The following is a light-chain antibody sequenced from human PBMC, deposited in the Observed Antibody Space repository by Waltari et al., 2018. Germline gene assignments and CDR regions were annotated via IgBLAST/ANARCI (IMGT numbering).Light chain of an antibody. Sequence: EIVMTQSLATLSVSPGERATLSCRASQSVSSNLAWYQQKPGQAPRLLIYGASTRATGIPARFSGSGSGTEFTLTISSLQSEDFAVYYCQQYNNWPFYTFGQGTKLEIK. CDR3: QQYNNWPFYT. CDR2: GAS. CDR1: QSVSSN. J-gene: IGKJ2*01. V-gene: IGKV3-15*01.